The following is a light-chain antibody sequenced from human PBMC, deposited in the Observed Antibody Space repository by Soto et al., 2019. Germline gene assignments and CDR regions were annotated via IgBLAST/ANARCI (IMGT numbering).Light chain of an antibody. J-gene: IGKJ5*01. CDR3: QHYNDWPLT. V-gene: IGKV3-15*01. CDR2: GAS. CDR1: QSVNSN. Sequence: EIVMTQSPATLSVSPGERATLSCRASQSVNSNLAWYQQKPGQAPRLLLYGASTRATGVPARFSASGSGTEFTLTISSLQSEDFAVYFCQHYNDWPLTFGQVTRLEIK.